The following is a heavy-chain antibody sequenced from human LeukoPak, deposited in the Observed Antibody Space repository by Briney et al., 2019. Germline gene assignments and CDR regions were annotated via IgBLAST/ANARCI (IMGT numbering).Heavy chain of an antibody. CDR3: AKEAGDNSGFDY. CDR2: ISWDGGST. J-gene: IGHJ4*02. Sequence: GGSLRLSCAASGFTFDDYAMHWVRQAPGKGLEWVSLISWDGGSTYYADSVKGRFTISRDNSKNSLYLQMNSLRPEDTALFYCAKEAGDNSGFDYWGQGTLVTVSS. D-gene: IGHD3-22*01. CDR1: GFTFDDYA. V-gene: IGHV3-43D*03.